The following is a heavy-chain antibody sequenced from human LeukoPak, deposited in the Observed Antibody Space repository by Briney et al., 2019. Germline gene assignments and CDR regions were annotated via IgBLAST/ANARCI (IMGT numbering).Heavy chain of an antibody. CDR3: ARGSRGYYFDY. J-gene: IGHJ4*02. CDR1: GGSISSYY. CDR2: IYYSGST. V-gene: IGHV4-59*01. Sequence: RTSETLFLTCTVPGGSISSYYWSWIRQPPGKGLEWIGYIYYSGSTNYNPSLKSRVTISVDTSKNQCSLKLSSVTAADTAVYYCARGSRGYYFDYWGQGTLVTVSS.